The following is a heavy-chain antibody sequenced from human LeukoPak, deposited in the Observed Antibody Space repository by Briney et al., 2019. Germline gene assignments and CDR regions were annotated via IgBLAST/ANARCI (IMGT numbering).Heavy chain of an antibody. Sequence: GGSLRLSCAASGFTVEYYAMLWVRQAPVKGLEWVSGISWDCGKIGYADSVKGRFTISRDNAKNSLYLQMNSLRAEDTAFYYCGKDEGYFQHWGQGTLVTVSS. V-gene: IGHV3-9*01. CDR3: GKDEGYFQH. CDR1: GFTVEYYA. J-gene: IGHJ1*01. CDR2: ISWDCGKI.